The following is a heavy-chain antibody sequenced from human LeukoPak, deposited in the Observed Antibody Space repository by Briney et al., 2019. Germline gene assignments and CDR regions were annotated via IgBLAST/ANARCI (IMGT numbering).Heavy chain of an antibody. Sequence: GGSLRLSCAASGFTFSSYAMSWVRQAPGKGLEWVSAISGSGGGTYYADSVKGRFTISRDNSKNTLYLQMNSLRAEDTAVYYCAKDEYCSSTNCYPAPYWGQGTLVTVSS. J-gene: IGHJ4*02. CDR3: AKDEYCSSTNCYPAPY. CDR1: GFTFSSYA. V-gene: IGHV3-23*01. D-gene: IGHD2-2*01. CDR2: ISGSGGGT.